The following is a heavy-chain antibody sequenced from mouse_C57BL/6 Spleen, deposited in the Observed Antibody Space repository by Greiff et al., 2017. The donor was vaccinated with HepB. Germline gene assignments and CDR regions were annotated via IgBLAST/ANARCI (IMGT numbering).Heavy chain of an antibody. CDR2: ILPGSGST. CDR3: AREEAYYSNYGAMDY. D-gene: IGHD2-5*01. CDR1: GYTLTGYW. J-gene: IGHJ4*01. Sequence: QVQLQQSGAELMKPGASVKLSCKATGYTLTGYWIEWVKQRPGHGLEWIGEILPGSGSTNYNEKFKGKATLTADTSSNTAYMQLSSLTTEDSAIYYCAREEAYYSNYGAMDYWGQGTSVTVSS. V-gene: IGHV1-9*01.